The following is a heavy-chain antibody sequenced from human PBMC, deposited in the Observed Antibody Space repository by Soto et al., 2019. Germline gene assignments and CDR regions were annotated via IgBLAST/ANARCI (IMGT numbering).Heavy chain of an antibody. Sequence: GASVKVSWKASGYTFTSYGISWVRQAPGQGLEWMGWISAYNGNTNYAQKLQGRVTMTTDTSTSTAYMELRSLRSDDTAVYYCARGDVSVRVFGVVINQLGYWGQGTLVTVSS. D-gene: IGHD3-3*01. V-gene: IGHV1-18*01. CDR3: ARGDVSVRVFGVVINQLGY. CDR2: ISAYNGNT. CDR1: GYTFTSYG. J-gene: IGHJ4*02.